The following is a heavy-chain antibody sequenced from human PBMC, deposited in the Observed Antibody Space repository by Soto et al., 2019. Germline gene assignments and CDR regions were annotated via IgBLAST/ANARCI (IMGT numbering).Heavy chain of an antibody. J-gene: IGHJ4*02. D-gene: IGHD3-10*01. CDR2: MHYSGST. Sequence: SETLSLTCTVSGGSISSSGYYWNWVRQHPGKDLEWIGYMHYSGSTNYNPSLKSRVTISVDTSKNQFSLKLSSVTAADTAVYYCARRDYYGSGSYSQWFDYWGQGTLVTVSS. CDR3: ARRDYYGSGSYSQWFDY. V-gene: IGHV4-31*03. CDR1: GGSISSSGYY.